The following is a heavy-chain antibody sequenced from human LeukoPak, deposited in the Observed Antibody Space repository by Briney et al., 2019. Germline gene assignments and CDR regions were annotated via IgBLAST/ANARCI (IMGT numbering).Heavy chain of an antibody. D-gene: IGHD2-21*01. Sequence: PGGSLRLSCAASGFTFTDFWMHWVRQAPGGGLVWVSRVKGDEISALYADSVKGRFTISRDNAKNTLCLQMNSLRADDTALYYCATGPYSAFEMWGQGTMVTVSS. CDR2: VKGDEISA. CDR3: ATGPYSAFEM. CDR1: GFTFTDFW. V-gene: IGHV3-74*01. J-gene: IGHJ3*02.